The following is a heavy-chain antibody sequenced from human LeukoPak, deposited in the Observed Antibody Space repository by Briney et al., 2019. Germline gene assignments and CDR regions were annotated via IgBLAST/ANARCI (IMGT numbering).Heavy chain of an antibody. D-gene: IGHD3-22*01. V-gene: IGHV4-61*02. CDR3: AREGAEYYYDSSGYLAHFDY. J-gene: IGHJ4*02. Sequence: SQTLSLTCTVSGGSISSNSYYWSWIRQPAGKGLEWIGRIYTSGSTDYNPSLKSRVTISKDTSKNEFSLKLSSVTAADTAVYYCAREGAEYYYDSSGYLAHFDYWGQGTLVTVSS. CDR1: GGSISSNSYY. CDR2: IYTSGST.